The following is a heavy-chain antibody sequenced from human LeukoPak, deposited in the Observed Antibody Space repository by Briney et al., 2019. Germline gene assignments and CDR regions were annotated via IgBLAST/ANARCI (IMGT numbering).Heavy chain of an antibody. Sequence: PGGSLRLSCAASGFTFTTYAMSWVRQAPGKGLEWVSGISGRGRSTYYADSVKGRLTISRDNSKNTLFLQMNSLRAEDTAVYYCAKVTDAAVIRSSFDYWGQGALVTVSS. CDR1: GFTFTTYA. J-gene: IGHJ4*02. D-gene: IGHD5-18*01. V-gene: IGHV3-23*01. CDR2: ISGRGRST. CDR3: AKVTDAAVIRSSFDY.